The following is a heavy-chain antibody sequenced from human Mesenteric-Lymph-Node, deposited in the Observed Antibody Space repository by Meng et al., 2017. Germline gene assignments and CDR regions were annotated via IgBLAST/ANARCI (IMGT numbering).Heavy chain of an antibody. Sequence: QVQLVLAGAGVKKPGASVKVSCKASGSTFTGYYMHWVRQAPGQGLEWMGRINPNSGGTNYAQKFQGRVTMTRDTSISTAYMELSRLRSDDTAVYYCARDRGAALNNWFDPWGQGTLVTVSS. J-gene: IGHJ5*02. V-gene: IGHV1-2*06. CDR2: INPNSGGT. CDR3: ARDRGAALNNWFDP. CDR1: GSTFTGYY. D-gene: IGHD3-10*01.